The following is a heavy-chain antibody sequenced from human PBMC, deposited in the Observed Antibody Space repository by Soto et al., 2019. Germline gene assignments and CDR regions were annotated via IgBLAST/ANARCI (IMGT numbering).Heavy chain of an antibody. CDR3: ACRTGIAVAGTKY. J-gene: IGHJ4*02. CDR2: INHSGST. Sequence: SETLSLTCTVSGGSVSSSSNYWGWIRQPPGKGLEWIGEINHSGSTNYNPSLKSRVTISVDTSKNQFSLKLSSVTSADTAVYYCACRTGIAVAGTKYWGQGTLVTVSS. D-gene: IGHD6-19*01. CDR1: GGSVSSSSNY. V-gene: IGHV4-39*07.